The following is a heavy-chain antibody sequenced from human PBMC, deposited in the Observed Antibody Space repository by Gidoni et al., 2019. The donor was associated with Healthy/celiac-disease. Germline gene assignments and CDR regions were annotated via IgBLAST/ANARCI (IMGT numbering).Heavy chain of an antibody. CDR2: TYYRSKWYN. J-gene: IGHJ2*01. CDR1: GDRVASNSAG. Sequence: QVQLQQSGPGLVKPSQTPSLTCAISGDRVASNSAGWIWIRQSPSRGLEWLGRTYYRSKWYNDYAVSVKSRITITPDTSKNHLSLQLNSVTPEDTAVYYCARDRSSWYFDLWGRGTLVTVSS. CDR3: ARDRSSWYFDL. V-gene: IGHV6-1*01. D-gene: IGHD6-13*01.